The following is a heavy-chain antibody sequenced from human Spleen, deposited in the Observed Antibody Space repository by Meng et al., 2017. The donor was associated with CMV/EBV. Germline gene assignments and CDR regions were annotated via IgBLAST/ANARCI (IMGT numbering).Heavy chain of an antibody. CDR1: GGFINNDNYY. J-gene: IGHJ4*02. V-gene: IGHV4-61*01. CDR2: VYYSGST. Sequence: SATLSLTCSVSGGFINNDNYYCHCIRQPPGKGLELIGYVYYSGSTNYSPSLKSRVTNSLDTSKNQFSLTLTSVTAADTAVYYCARDPLTPHASYWGQGTLVTVSS. D-gene: IGHD2-15*01. CDR3: ARDPLTPHASY.